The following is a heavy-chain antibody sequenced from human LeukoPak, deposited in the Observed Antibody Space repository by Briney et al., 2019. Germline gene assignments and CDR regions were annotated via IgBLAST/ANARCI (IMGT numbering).Heavy chain of an antibody. CDR3: ARDTLTRWYAYGMDV. CDR2: IWYDGSNK. D-gene: IGHD6-13*01. Sequence: PGGSLRLSCAASEFTFSSYGMHWVRQAPGKGLEWVAVIWYDGSNKYYAGSVKGRFTISRDNSKNTLYLQMNSLRAEDTAVYYCARDTLTRWYAYGMDVWGQGTTVTVSS. CDR1: EFTFSSYG. J-gene: IGHJ6*02. V-gene: IGHV3-33*01.